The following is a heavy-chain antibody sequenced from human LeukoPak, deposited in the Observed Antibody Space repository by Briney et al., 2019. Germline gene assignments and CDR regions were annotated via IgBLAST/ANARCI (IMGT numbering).Heavy chain of an antibody. J-gene: IGHJ4*02. CDR3: ASSTYYDFWSGYYQGFDY. CDR2: IKHDGSEK. CDR1: GFVFSDYW. V-gene: IGHV3-7*03. D-gene: IGHD3-3*01. Sequence: GGSLRLSCAASGFVFSDYWMSWVRQTPGKGLEWVANIKHDGSEKYYVDSVKGRFTISRDNSKNTLYLQMNSLRAEDTAVYYCASSTYYDFWSGYYQGFDYWGQGTLVTVPS.